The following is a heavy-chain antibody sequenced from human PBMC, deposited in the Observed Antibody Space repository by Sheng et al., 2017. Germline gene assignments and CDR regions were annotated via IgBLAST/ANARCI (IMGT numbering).Heavy chain of an antibody. Sequence: QVQLVESGGGLVKPGESLRLSCAASGFIFSNYGMNWVRQAPGKGLEWLAVLAHDGSNKYYADSVKGRFTISRDNSKNTLYLQMNSLRVEDTAVYYCAGSYYGSGRNYYWGQGTLVTVSS. D-gene: IGHD3-10*01. CDR3: AGSYYGSGRNYY. CDR1: GFIFSNYG. J-gene: IGHJ4*02. V-gene: IGHV3-30*03. CDR2: LAHDGSNK.